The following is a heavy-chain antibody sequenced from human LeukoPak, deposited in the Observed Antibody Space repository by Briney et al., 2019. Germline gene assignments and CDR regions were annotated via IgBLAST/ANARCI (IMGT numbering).Heavy chain of an antibody. CDR3: ARRPIVGATPFDY. CDR2: IYYSGST. CDR1: GGSVSSGSYY. Sequence: SETLSLTCTVSGGSVSSGSYYWSWIRQPPGKGLEWIGSIYYSGSTYYNPSLKSRVTISVDTSKNQFSLKLSSVTAADTAVYYCARRPIVGATPFDYWGQGTLVTVSS. J-gene: IGHJ4*02. D-gene: IGHD1-26*01. V-gene: IGHV4-39*01.